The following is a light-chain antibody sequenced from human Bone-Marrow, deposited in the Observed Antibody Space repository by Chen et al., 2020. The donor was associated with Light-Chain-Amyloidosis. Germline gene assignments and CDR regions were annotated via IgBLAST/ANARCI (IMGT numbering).Light chain of an antibody. J-gene: IGKJ4*01. V-gene: IGKV1-33*01. CDR3: QQYHSLPLT. CDR2: DAF. Sequence: DTQMTQSPSSLSASVGDRVTITCQASQDISNYLNWYQQKPGKAPNLLISDAFNLETGVPSRFSGSGFGTDFSLSITSLQPEDIATYYCQQYHSLPLTFGGGTKVET. CDR1: QDISNY.